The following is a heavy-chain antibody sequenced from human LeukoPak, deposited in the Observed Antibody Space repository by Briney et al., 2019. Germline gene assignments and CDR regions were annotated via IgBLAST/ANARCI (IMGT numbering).Heavy chain of an antibody. CDR1: GGSISSGGYY. V-gene: IGHV4-31*03. Sequence: SETLSLTCTVSGGSISSGGYYWSWIRQHPGKGLEWIGYIYYSGSTYYNPSLKSRVTISVDTSKNQFSLKLSSVTAADTAVYYCARSSSSSWYGDYWGQGTLVTVSS. D-gene: IGHD6-13*01. J-gene: IGHJ4*02. CDR2: IYYSGST. CDR3: ARSSSSSWYGDY.